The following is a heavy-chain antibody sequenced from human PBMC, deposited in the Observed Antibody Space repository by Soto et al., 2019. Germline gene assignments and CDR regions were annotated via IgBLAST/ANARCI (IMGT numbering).Heavy chain of an antibody. CDR3: ARAHKGGGGYSYGIFDY. J-gene: IGHJ4*02. D-gene: IGHD5-18*01. CDR1: GGSISSYY. V-gene: IGHV4-59*01. Sequence: SETLSLTCTVSGGSISSYYWSWIRQPPGKGLEWIGYIYYSGSTNYNPSLKSRVTISVDTSKNQFSLKLSSVTAADTAVYYCARAHKGGGGYSYGIFDYWGQGTLVTVSS. CDR2: IYYSGST.